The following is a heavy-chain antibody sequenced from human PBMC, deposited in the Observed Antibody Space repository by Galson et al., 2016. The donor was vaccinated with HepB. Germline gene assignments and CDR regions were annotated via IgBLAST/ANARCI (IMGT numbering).Heavy chain of an antibody. CDR2: IYPGDSDT. CDR1: GYSFTNYW. V-gene: IGHV5-51*01. Sequence: QSGAEVKKPGESLRISCEGSGYSFTNYWIGWVRQMPGKGLEWMGVIYPGDSDTRYSPSFQDQVSISADKSTSIAYLQWSSLQTSDTATYYCTREGGYSSGWYFSYWGQGTQVTVSS. D-gene: IGHD6-13*01. J-gene: IGHJ4*02. CDR3: TREGGYSSGWYFSY.